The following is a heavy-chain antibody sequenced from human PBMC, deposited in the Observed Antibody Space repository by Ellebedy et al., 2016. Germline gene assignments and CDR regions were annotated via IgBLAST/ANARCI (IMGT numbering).Heavy chain of an antibody. Sequence: ASVKVSCKASGYTFTSYAMHWVRQAPGQRLEWMGWINAGNGNTKYSQKFQGRVTITRDTSASTAYMELSSLRSEDTAVYYCARVEGHSSGYYIWGQGTLVTVSS. CDR1: GYTFTSYA. J-gene: IGHJ4*02. D-gene: IGHD3-22*01. CDR3: ARVEGHSSGYYI. V-gene: IGHV1-3*01. CDR2: INAGNGNT.